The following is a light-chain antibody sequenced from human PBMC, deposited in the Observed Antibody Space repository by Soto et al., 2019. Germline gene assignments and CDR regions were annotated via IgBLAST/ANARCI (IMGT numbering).Light chain of an antibody. V-gene: IGKV1-39*01. CDR3: QQSYSTPWT. CDR1: QTISSS. CDR2: AIS. J-gene: IGKJ1*01. Sequence: DIQMTQSPSSLSASVGDRVTITYRTSQTISSSLNWYQQKPGKAPKLLIYAISNLQSGVPSRFSGSGSGTDFTLTISSLQPEDFATYHCQQSYSTPWTFGQGTEVAIK.